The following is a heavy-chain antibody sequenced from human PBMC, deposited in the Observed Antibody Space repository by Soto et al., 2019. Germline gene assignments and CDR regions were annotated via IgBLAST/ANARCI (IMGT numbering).Heavy chain of an antibody. D-gene: IGHD2-15*01. Sequence: LRLSCAASGFTVSSNYMSWVRQAPGKGLEWVSVIYSGGSTYFADSVKDRFSISRDSSKNTLHLQMNSLRAEDTAVYYCAREGRPWGQGTLVTVSS. CDR1: GFTVSSNY. CDR2: IYSGGST. CDR3: AREGRP. V-gene: IGHV3-66*01. J-gene: IGHJ5*02.